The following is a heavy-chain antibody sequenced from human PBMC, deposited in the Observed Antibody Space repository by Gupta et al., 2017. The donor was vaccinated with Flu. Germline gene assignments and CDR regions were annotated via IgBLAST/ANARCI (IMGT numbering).Heavy chain of an antibody. CDR3: ARTARLPRGCSYVVAFDI. CDR2: IWSTDEK. CDR1: RFSLSSGRLG. Sequence: QVTLKESGPVLVTPTEPLTLTCAVSRFSLSSGRLGVPWIPPPPGKALEWLAHIWSTDEKANRTSLKSRVSISKDTAKSQVVLTMTDTDPVDTATYYCARTARLPRGCSYVVAFDIWGQGTVVTVSS. D-gene: IGHD5-18*01. J-gene: IGHJ3*02. V-gene: IGHV2-26*01.